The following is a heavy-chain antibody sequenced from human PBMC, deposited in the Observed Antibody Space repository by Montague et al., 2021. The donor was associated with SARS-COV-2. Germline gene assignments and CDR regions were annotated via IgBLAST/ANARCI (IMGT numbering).Heavy chain of an antibody. V-gene: IGHV3-33*01. J-gene: IGHJ6*02. Sequence: SLRLSCAASGFIFRSYVMHWVRQAPGKGLEWMAVIWYDESKEYYADSVKGRFIISRDTSKDTLFLQMSSLRVEDTAVYYCARGPKYSSGWTGYYYGLDVWGPGTTVTVSS. CDR1: GFIFRSYV. CDR3: ARGPKYSSGWTGYYYGLDV. CDR2: IWYDESKE. D-gene: IGHD6-19*01.